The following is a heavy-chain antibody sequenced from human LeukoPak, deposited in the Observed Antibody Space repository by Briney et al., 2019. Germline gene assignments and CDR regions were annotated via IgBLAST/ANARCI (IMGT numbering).Heavy chain of an antibody. J-gene: IGHJ4*02. Sequence: SGTLSLTCAVSGGSLSTTSWWVWLRQPPGKGLEWIGEVYHSGGGNKNYNPSLKSRVTISVDTSKNQFSLKLSSVTAADTAVYYCARGVVIPGVWYFDYWGQGTLVTVSS. V-gene: IGHV4-4*02. D-gene: IGHD3-22*01. CDR1: GGSLSTTSW. CDR2: VYHSGGGNK. CDR3: ARGVVIPGVWYFDY.